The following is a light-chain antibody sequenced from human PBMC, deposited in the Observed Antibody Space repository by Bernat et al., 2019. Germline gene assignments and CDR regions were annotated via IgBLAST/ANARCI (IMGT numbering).Light chain of an antibody. Sequence: SYELTQPPSVSVSPGQTASITCSGDRLANTCWYQQKPGQSPVVVIFRDNKRPSGIPERFSGSNSGNTATLTISGTQAMYEADYYCQAWDSSTGVFGGGTKLTVL. CDR3: QAWDSSTGV. J-gene: IGLJ3*02. CDR1: RLAN. CDR2: RDN. V-gene: IGLV3-1*01.